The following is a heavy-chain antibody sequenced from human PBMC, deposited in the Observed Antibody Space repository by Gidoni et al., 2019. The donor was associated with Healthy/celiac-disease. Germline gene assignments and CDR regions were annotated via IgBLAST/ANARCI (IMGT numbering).Heavy chain of an antibody. CDR3: AREQYYDFWSGFGPIYGMDV. D-gene: IGHD3-3*01. CDR1: GGAISSHY. V-gene: IGHV4-4*07. CDR2: IYTHWST. Sequence: QVQLQEAGPRLVEPSETLSLTCPVSGGAISSHYWSWIRQPAGTGMEWLGRIYTHWSTNYNPSLMSRVPMSVDTSKNQFSLKLSSVTAADTAVYYCAREQYYDFWSGFGPIYGMDVWGQGTTVTVSS. J-gene: IGHJ6*02.